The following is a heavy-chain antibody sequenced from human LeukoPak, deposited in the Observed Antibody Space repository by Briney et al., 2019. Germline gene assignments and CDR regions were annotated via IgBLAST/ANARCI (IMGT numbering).Heavy chain of an antibody. CDR3: ARQLPVAVF. D-gene: IGHD6-19*01. Sequence: PSETLSLTCAVSGGSISSSNWWSWIRQPPGKGLEWIGEINHSGSTNYNPSLKSRVTISVDTSKNQFSLKLSSVTAADTAVYYCARQLPVAVFWGQGTLVTVSS. CDR2: INHSGST. J-gene: IGHJ4*02. V-gene: IGHV4-4*02. CDR1: GGSISSSNW.